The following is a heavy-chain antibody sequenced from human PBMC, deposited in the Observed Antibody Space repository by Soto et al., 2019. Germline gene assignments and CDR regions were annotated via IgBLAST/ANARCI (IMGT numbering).Heavy chain of an antibody. D-gene: IGHD4-17*01. CDR2: ISNSGGTI. Sequence: PGGSLILSCAASGFTFTTYSMNWVRQAPGKGLECIAYISNSGGTIYYADSVKGRFTISRDNAKNSLYLQMNSLRAEDTAVYYCARATVVTLWGQGTLVTVSS. V-gene: IGHV3-48*01. J-gene: IGHJ4*02. CDR3: ARATVVTL. CDR1: GFTFTTYS.